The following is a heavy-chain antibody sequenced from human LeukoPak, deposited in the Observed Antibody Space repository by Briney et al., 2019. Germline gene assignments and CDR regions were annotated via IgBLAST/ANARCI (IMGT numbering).Heavy chain of an antibody. Sequence: PGGSLRLSCAASGFTFSSYEMNWVRQAPGKGLEWVSYISSSGSTIYYADSVKGRFTISRDNAKNSLYLQMNSLRAEDTAVYYCARHVVAVGFDYWGRGTLVTVSS. V-gene: IGHV3-48*03. D-gene: IGHD3-22*01. CDR1: GFTFSSYE. CDR3: ARHVVAVGFDY. CDR2: ISSSGSTI. J-gene: IGHJ4*02.